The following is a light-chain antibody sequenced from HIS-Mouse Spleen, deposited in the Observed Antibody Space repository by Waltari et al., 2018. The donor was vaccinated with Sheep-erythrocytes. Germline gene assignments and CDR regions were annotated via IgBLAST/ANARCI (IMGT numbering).Light chain of an antibody. J-gene: IGLJ3*02. V-gene: IGLV2-8*01. CDR3: SSYAGSNNWV. CDR2: EVS. Sequence: QSALTQPPSASGSPGPSVTISCTGTSSDVGGYNYVPWYQQHPRKAPKLLIYEVSKRPSGVPDRFSGSKSGNTASLTVSGLQAEDEADYYCSSYAGSNNWVFGGGTKLTVL. CDR1: SSDVGGYNY.